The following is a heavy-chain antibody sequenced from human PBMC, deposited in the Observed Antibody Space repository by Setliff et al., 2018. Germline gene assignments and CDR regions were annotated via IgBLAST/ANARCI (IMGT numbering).Heavy chain of an antibody. Sequence: SETLSLTCAVYGGSFSGYYWSWIRQPPGKGLEWIGEINHTGSTNYSPSLKSRVTISVDTSKNQFSLKLTSVTAADTAVYYCARALLWSGEGRFDPWGQGTLVTVSS. CDR1: GGSFSGYY. CDR2: INHTGST. J-gene: IGHJ5*02. V-gene: IGHV4-34*01. CDR3: ARALLWSGEGRFDP. D-gene: IGHD2-8*02.